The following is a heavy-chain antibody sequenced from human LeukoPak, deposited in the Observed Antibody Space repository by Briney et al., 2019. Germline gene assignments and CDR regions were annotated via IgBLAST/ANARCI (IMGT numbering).Heavy chain of an antibody. CDR1: GYTFTSYD. CDR2: MNPNSGNT. Sequence: GASVKVSCKASGYTFTSYDINWVRQATGQGLEWMGWMNPNSGNTGYAQKFQGRVTMTRNTSISTAYMELSSLRAEDTAVYYCARALAHTAMAPRSFLDVWGKGTTVTVSS. J-gene: IGHJ6*04. V-gene: IGHV1-8*01. D-gene: IGHD5-18*01. CDR3: ARALAHTAMAPRSFLDV.